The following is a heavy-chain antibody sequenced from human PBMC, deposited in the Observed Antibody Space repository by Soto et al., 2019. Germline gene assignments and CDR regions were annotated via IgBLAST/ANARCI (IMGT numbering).Heavy chain of an antibody. Sequence: GGSLRLSCVPSGFPFSNYAMSWVRQAPGEGLEYVSALSDSGGNTYYADSVKGRFTISRDNSKNTLYLQMNSLRGEDTAVYYCARILRTTGGYFYHAMDVWGQGTTVTVSS. CDR2: LSDSGGNT. D-gene: IGHD1-7*01. J-gene: IGHJ6*02. CDR3: ARILRTTGGYFYHAMDV. CDR1: GFPFSNYA. V-gene: IGHV3-23*01.